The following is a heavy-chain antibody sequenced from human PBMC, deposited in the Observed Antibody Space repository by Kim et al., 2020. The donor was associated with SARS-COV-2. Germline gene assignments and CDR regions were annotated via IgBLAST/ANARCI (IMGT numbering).Heavy chain of an antibody. V-gene: IGHV3-11*06. J-gene: IGHJ4*02. Sequence: ADSMEGRFTISRDNSRNSLYLQMNSLRADDTAIYYCARGQSGGRTGGFDYWGQGTLVTVSS. CDR3: ARGQSGGRTGGFDY. D-gene: IGHD1-26*01.